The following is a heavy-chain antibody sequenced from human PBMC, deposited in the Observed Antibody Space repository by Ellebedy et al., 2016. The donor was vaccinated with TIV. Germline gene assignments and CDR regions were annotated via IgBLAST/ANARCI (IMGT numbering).Heavy chain of an antibody. CDR1: GFNFDDYA. D-gene: IGHD6-19*01. Sequence: GGSLRLSCAASGFNFDDYAMHWVRQVPGKGLEWVAVIWSDGNKKYYTDSVRGRFTISRDTSENTLYMEMDSLRAEDTAVYYCARGGAVAGGFDYWGQGTLVTVSS. CDR2: IWSDGNKK. J-gene: IGHJ4*02. CDR3: ARGGAVAGGFDY. V-gene: IGHV3-33*08.